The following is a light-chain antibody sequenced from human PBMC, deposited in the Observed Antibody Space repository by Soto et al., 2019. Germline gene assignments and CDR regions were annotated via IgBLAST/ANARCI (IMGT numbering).Light chain of an antibody. CDR1: QSVSSSY. V-gene: IGKV3-20*01. CDR2: GAS. CDR3: QQYGSSPLT. Sequence: EIVLTQSPGTLSLSPGERATLSCRASQSVSSSYLAWYQQKPGQAPRLLIYGASSRATGIPDRFSGSGSGTDFILTISRLEPEDFAVYYCQQYGSSPLTFGQGTKV. J-gene: IGKJ1*01.